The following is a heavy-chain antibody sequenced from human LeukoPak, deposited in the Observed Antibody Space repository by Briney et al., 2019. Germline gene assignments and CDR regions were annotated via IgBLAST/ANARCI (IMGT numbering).Heavy chain of an antibody. CDR1: GGTFSSYA. J-gene: IGHJ3*02. V-gene: IGHV1-69*06. Sequence: SVKVSCKASGGTFSSYAITWVRQAPGQGLEWMGGIIPIFDTTNYAQKFQGRVSITADKSTSTAYMELSRLRSDDTAVYYCARVRRDGYNSAFDIWGQGTMVTVSS. CDR3: ARVRRDGYNSAFDI. D-gene: IGHD5-24*01. CDR2: IIPIFDTT.